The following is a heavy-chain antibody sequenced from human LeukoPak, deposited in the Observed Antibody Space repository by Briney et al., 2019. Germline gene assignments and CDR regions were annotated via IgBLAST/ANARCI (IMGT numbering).Heavy chain of an antibody. CDR3: ARDLIVSGWYPDY. V-gene: IGHV3-13*01. CDR1: GFTFSNND. D-gene: IGHD2-15*01. CDR2: IDTSGDT. J-gene: IGHJ4*02. Sequence: PGGSLRLSCAASGFTFSNNDMHWVRQGPGKGLEWVSAIDTSGDTYYPGSVKGRFTISRDNSKNTLYLQMNSLKTEDTAVYYCARDLIVSGWYPDYWGQGTLVTVSS.